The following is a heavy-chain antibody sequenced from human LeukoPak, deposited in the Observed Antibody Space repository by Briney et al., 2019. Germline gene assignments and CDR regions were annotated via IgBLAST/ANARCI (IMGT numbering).Heavy chain of an antibody. D-gene: IGHD3-10*01. J-gene: IGHJ6*03. V-gene: IGHV4-59*12. CDR1: GGSISSYY. CDR3: ARDYYGSGSYIRIPYYYYYYMDV. CDR2: IYYSGST. Sequence: SETLSLTCTVSGGSISSYYWSWIRQPPGKGLEWIWYIYYSGSTNYNPSLKSRVTISVDTSKNQFSLKLSSVTAADTAVYYCARDYYGSGSYIRIPYYYYYYMDVWGKGTTVTVSS.